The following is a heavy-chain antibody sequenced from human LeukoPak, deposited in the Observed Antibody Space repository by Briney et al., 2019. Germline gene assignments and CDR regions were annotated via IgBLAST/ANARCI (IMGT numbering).Heavy chain of an antibody. CDR1: GFTFSGYW. Sequence: GGSLRLSCAASGFTFSGYWMHWARQSPGKGLVWVSCINGDGSDARYADSVKGRFTISRDNAKNTLYLQMNSLRVEDTATYYCVMTAGRASATDHWGQGALVTVSS. CDR2: INGDGSDA. CDR3: VMTAGRASATDH. J-gene: IGHJ1*01. V-gene: IGHV3-74*01. D-gene: IGHD2-2*01.